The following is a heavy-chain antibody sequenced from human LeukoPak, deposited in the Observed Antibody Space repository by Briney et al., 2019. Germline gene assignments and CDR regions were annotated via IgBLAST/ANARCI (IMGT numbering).Heavy chain of an antibody. CDR2: IYSGGST. CDR3: ASALPDSSGYYPFDY. J-gene: IGHJ4*02. V-gene: IGHV3-66*01. D-gene: IGHD3-22*01. Sequence: GGSLRLSCAASGFTVSSNSMSWVRQAPGKGLEWVSVIYSGGSTYYADSVKGRFTISRDNSKNTLYLQMNSLRAEDTAVYYCASALPDSSGYYPFDYWGQGTLVTVSS. CDR1: GFTVSSNS.